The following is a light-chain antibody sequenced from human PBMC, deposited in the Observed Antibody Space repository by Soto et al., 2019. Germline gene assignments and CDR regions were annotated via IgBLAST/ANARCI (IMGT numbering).Light chain of an antibody. V-gene: IGLV2-14*01. J-gene: IGLJ2*01. Sequence: QSVLTQPASVSGSPGQSITISCTGTSSDVGGYNYVSWYQQHPGEVPKLLIYEVTTRPSGVSNRFSGSKSGNTASLTISGLQAEDEAEYYCSSYTSDITHVFGGGTKLTVL. CDR3: SSYTSDITHV. CDR1: SSDVGGYNY. CDR2: EVT.